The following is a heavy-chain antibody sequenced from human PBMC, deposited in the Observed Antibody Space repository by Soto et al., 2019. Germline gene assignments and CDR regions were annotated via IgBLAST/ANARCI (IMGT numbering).Heavy chain of an antibody. CDR1: GLTFSSDG. V-gene: IGHV3-33*01. Sequence: ESGGGVVQPGRSLRLSCAASGLTFSSDGMHWVRQAPGKGLEWVAVIWYDGSNKYYADSVKGRFTISRDNSKNTLYLPMNSLRAEDTAVYYCARGTPADYWGQGTLVTVSS. CDR3: ARGTPADY. CDR2: IWYDGSNK. D-gene: IGHD2-2*01. J-gene: IGHJ4*02.